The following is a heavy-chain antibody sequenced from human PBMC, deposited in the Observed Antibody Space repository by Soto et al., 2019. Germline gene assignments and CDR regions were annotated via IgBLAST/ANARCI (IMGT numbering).Heavy chain of an antibody. D-gene: IGHD5-12*01. J-gene: IGHJ3*02. CDR2: INHSGST. V-gene: IGHV4-34*01. CDR3: AGGYSGYGGAFDI. Sequence: QVQLQQWGAGLLKPSETLSLTCAVYGGSFSGYYWSWIRQPPGKGLEWIGEINHSGSTNYTPSLKSRVAISVDTSKNQFSLKLSSVTAADTAVYYCAGGYSGYGGAFDIWGQGTMVTVSS. CDR1: GGSFSGYY.